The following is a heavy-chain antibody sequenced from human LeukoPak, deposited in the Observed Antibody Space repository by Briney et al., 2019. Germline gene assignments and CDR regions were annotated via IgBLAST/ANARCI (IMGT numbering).Heavy chain of an antibody. D-gene: IGHD6-19*01. J-gene: IGHJ4*02. CDR1: GFTFTDHY. V-gene: IGHV3-72*01. CDR3: AATSYRSGWHTFDD. Sequence: TGGSLRLSCAPSGFTFTDHYMDWVRPAPGKGLEWVGRIRNKANSYTTEYTASVKGRFTISRDDSENSLYLQMNSLRTEDTAVYYCAATSYRSGWHTFDDWGQGTLVTVSS. CDR2: IRNKANSYTT.